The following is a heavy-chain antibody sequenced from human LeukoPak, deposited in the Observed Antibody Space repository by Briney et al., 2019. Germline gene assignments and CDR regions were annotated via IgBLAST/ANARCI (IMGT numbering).Heavy chain of an antibody. D-gene: IGHD3-3*01. V-gene: IGHV3-23*01. CDR2: ISGSGGST. CDR3: AKVVGDYDFWSGYPYFDY. CDR1: GFTFSSYA. Sequence: GGSLRLSCAASGFTFSSYAMSWVRQAPGKGLEWVSAISGSGGSTYYADSVKGRFTISRDNSKNTLYLQMNSLRAEDTAVYYCAKVVGDYDFWSGYPYFDYWGQGTLVTVSS. J-gene: IGHJ4*02.